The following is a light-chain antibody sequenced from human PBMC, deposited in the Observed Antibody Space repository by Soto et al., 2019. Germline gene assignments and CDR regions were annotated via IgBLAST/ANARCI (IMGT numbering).Light chain of an antibody. V-gene: IGKV3-20*01. CDR1: QSVGSN. CDR3: QQYGSSPWT. J-gene: IGKJ1*01. CDR2: GAS. Sequence: EIVLTQSPGTLSLSPGERATLSCRASQSVGSNLTWYQQKPGQAPTILIHGASSRATGIQDRFSGSGSGTDFTLTSSSLEPEDFALHYCQQYGSSPWTFGQGTKVEIK.